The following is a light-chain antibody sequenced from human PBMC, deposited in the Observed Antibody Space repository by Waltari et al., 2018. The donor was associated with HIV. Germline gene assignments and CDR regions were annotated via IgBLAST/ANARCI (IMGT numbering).Light chain of an antibody. Sequence: YVLTQTPSVSVAPGQTATITCGGNYIGAKTVQWYQQKSGQAPVLLIYDDFDRPSRIPERFSASNSGNTATLTISRVGAGDEADYYCQVWDSTSDQRIFGGGTKLTVL. V-gene: IGLV3-21*02. CDR2: DDF. CDR1: YIGAKT. CDR3: QVWDSTSDQRI. J-gene: IGLJ2*01.